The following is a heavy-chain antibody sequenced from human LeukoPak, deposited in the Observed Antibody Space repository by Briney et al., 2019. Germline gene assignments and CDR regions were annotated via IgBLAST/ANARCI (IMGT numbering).Heavy chain of an antibody. CDR2: INPSGGST. CDR3: ARERKVAGTSEYFQH. CDR1: GYTFTSNY. D-gene: IGHD6-19*01. J-gene: IGHJ1*01. V-gene: IGHV1-46*01. Sequence: ASVAVSCKASGYTFTSNYIHWVRQAPGQGLEWMGIINPSGGSTSYAQKFQGRVTMTRDTSTSTVYMELSSLRSEDTAVYYCARERKVAGTSEYFQHWGQGTLVTVSS.